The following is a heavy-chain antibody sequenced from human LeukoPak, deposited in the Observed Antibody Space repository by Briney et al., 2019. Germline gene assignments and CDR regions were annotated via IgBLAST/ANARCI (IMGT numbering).Heavy chain of an antibody. V-gene: IGHV4-34*01. Sequence: SETLSLTCAVHGGSFSGYYWSWIRQPPGKGLEWIGEINHSESTNYNPSLKSRGTISVDTSKNQLSLKLSSVTAADTAVYYCARVPYSSSSWFDPWGQGTLVTVSS. CDR1: GGSFSGYY. CDR2: INHSEST. CDR3: ARVPYSSSSWFDP. D-gene: IGHD6-6*01. J-gene: IGHJ5*02.